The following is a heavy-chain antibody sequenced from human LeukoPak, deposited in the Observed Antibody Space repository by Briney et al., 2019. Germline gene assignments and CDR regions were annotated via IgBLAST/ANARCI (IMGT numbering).Heavy chain of an antibody. CDR2: INPNSGGT. J-gene: IGHJ4*02. D-gene: IGHD2-2*01. V-gene: IGHV1-2*02. CDR1: GYTFTGYY. CDR3: ARGNIVVVPAARGDY. Sequence: ASVKVSCKASGYTFTGYYMHWVRQAPGQGLEWMGWINPNSGGTNYAQKFQGRVTMTRDTSFSTAYMELSRLRSDDTAVYYCARGNIVVVPAARGDYWGQGTLVTVSS.